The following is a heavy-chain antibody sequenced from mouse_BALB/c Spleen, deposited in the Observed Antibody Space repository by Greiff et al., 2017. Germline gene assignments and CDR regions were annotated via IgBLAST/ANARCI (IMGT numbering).Heavy chain of an antibody. CDR1: GFAFSSYD. D-gene: IGHD2-3*01. V-gene: IGHV5-12-1*01. CDR3: ARHEDCYYLYAMDY. Sequence: DVHLVESGGGLVKPGGSLKLSCAASGFAFSSYDMSWVRQTPEKRLEWVAYISSGGGSTYYPDTVKGRFTISRDNAKNTLYLQMSSLKSEDTAMYYCARHEDCYYLYAMDYWGQGTSVTVSS. J-gene: IGHJ4*01. CDR2: ISSGGGST.